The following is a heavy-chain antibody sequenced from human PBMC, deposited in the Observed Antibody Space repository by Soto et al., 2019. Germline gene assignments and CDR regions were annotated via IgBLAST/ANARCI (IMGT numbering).Heavy chain of an antibody. D-gene: IGHD2-21*02. CDR1: GGPFTNYT. Sequence: QVQLVQSGAEMKRPESSVKVSCEASGGPFTNYTLSWVRQAPGQGLEWMGWIIPVLNIAKYAQKFQDRINITADKSTNTAYLEVSSLRSEDTAIYFCARAPTASAPFVFGGQGTLVTVSS. CDR2: IIPVLNIA. V-gene: IGHV1-69*02. J-gene: IGHJ4*02. CDR3: ARAPTASAPFVF.